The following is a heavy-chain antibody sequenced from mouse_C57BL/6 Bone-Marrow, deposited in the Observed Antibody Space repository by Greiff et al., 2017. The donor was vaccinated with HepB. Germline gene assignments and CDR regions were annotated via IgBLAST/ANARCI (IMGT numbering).Heavy chain of an antibody. V-gene: IGHV1-55*01. Sequence: VQLQQSGAELVKPGASVKMSCKASGYTFTSYWITWVKQRPGQGLEWIGDIYPRSGNTYYNEKFKGKATLTADKSSSTAYMELRSLTSEDSAVYFCARGFTTVVATDYWGQGTTLTVSS. CDR1: GYTFTSYW. CDR2: IYPRSGNT. CDR3: ARGFTTVVATDY. J-gene: IGHJ2*01. D-gene: IGHD1-1*01.